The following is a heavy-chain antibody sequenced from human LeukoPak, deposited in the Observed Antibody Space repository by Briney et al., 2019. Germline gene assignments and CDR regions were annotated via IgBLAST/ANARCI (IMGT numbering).Heavy chain of an antibody. CDR1: GYTFTSYG. J-gene: IGHJ5*02. CDR3: ARGYCSGGSCYVHRFDP. D-gene: IGHD2-15*01. CDR2: ISAYNGNT. Sequence: WASVKVSCKASGYTFTSYGISWVRQAPGQGLEWMGWISAYNGNTNYAQKLQGRVTMTTDTSTSTAYMELRSLRSEDTAIYYCARGYCSGGSCYVHRFDPWGQGTLVTVSS. V-gene: IGHV1-18*01.